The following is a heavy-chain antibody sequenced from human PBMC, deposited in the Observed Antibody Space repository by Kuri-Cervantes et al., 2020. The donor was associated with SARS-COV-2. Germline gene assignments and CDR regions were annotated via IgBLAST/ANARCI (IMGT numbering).Heavy chain of an antibody. CDR2: ISAYNGNT. V-gene: IGHV1-18*01. D-gene: IGHD2-8*01. CDR1: GYTFTSYG. CDR3: ARGYAHCTNGVCYYFDY. J-gene: IGHJ4*02. Sequence: ASVKVSCKASGYTFTSYGISWVRQAPGQGLEWMGWISAYNGNTNYAQKLQGRVTMTTDTSTSTAYMELRSLRSDDTAVYYCARGYAHCTNGVCYYFDYWGQGTLVTVSS.